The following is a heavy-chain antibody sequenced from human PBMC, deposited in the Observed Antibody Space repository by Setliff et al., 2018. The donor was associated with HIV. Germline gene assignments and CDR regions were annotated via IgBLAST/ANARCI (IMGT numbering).Heavy chain of an antibody. CDR2: IIPSFGTA. CDR1: GDTFSNYA. CDR3: ARDQTGVAAAAFGGGSAWSDEGFDI. D-gene: IGHD6-13*01. V-gene: IGHV1-69*13. Sequence: ASVKVSCKASGDTFSNYALSWVRQAPGQGLEWMGGIIPSFGTASYAQKFQGRVTFTADESTSTAYMELSSLSSEDTAVYYCARDQTGVAAAAFGGGSAWSDEGFDIWGQGTMVTVS. J-gene: IGHJ3*02.